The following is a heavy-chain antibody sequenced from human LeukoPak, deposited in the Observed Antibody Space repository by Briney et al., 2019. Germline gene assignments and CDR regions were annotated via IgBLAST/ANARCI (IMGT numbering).Heavy chain of an antibody. Sequence: GGSLRLSCAASGFTFSSYAMHWVRQAPGKGLEWVAVISYDGSNKYYADSVKGRFTISRDNAKNSLYLQMNSLRAEDTALYYCAKSSTSQGDYYYYMDVWGKGTTVTISS. D-gene: IGHD2/OR15-2a*01. V-gene: IGHV3-30*04. CDR3: AKSSTSQGDYYYYMDV. CDR1: GFTFSSYA. CDR2: ISYDGSNK. J-gene: IGHJ6*03.